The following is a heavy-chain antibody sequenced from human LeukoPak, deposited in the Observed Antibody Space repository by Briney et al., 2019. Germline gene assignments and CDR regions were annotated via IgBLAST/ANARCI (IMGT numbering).Heavy chain of an antibody. V-gene: IGHV1-2*02. Sequence: ASVKVSCKASGYTFTGYYMHWVRQAPGQGLEWMGWINPNSGGTNYAQKFQGRVTMTRDASISTAYMELSRLRSDDTAVYYCARGDDILVPLRSWGQGTLVTVSS. CDR3: ARGDDILVPLRS. CDR1: GYTFTGYY. CDR2: INPNSGGT. J-gene: IGHJ4*02. D-gene: IGHD3-9*01.